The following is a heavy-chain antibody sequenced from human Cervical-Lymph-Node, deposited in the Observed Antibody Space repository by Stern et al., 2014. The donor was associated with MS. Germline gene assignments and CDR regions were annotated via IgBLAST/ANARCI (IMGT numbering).Heavy chain of an antibody. CDR2: MNPNIGNT. V-gene: IGHV1-8*01. CDR3: ARGLVVSSSLWFDP. D-gene: IGHD6-6*01. Sequence: QVQLLQPGAEVKKPGASVKVSCKASGYTFINYDINWVRQAAGRGLEWIGWMNPNIGNTGYAQEFQGRVTMTTNTSISTVYMELSSLTSDDTAVYYCARGLVVSSSLWFDPWGQGTLVTVSS. J-gene: IGHJ5*02. CDR1: GYTFINYD.